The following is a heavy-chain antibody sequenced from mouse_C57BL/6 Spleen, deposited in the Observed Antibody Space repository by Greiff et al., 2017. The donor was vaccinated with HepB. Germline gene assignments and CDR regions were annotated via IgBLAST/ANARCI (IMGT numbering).Heavy chain of an antibody. V-gene: IGHV1-42*01. CDR3: SGSALLRRGPWFAY. Sequence: EVQLQQSGPELVKPGASVKISCKASGYSFTGYYMNWVKQSPEKSLEWIGEINPSNGGTTYNQKFKAKATLTVDKSSSTAYMQLKSLTSEDSAVYYCSGSALLRRGPWFAYWGQGTLVTVSA. D-gene: IGHD6-1*01. CDR2: INPSNGGT. CDR1: GYSFTGYY. J-gene: IGHJ3*01.